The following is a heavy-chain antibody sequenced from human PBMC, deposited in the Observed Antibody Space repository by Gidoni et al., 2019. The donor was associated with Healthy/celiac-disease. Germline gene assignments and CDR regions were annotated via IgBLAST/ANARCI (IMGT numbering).Heavy chain of an antibody. CDR1: GFTFSSSG. CDR2: IWYDGSNK. Sequence: QVQLVESGGGVVQPGRSLRLSCAASGFTFSSSGMNWVRQAPGKGLEWVAVIWYDGSNKYYADSVKGRFTISRDNSKNTLYLQMNSLRAEDTAVYYCARVSAPGVDAFDIWGQGTMVTVSS. D-gene: IGHD3-10*01. J-gene: IGHJ3*02. CDR3: ARVSAPGVDAFDI. V-gene: IGHV3-33*01.